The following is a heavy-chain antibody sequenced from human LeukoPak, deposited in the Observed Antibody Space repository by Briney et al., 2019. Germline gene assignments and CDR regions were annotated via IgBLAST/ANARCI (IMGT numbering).Heavy chain of an antibody. CDR3: ASNVYCGGDCYSN. V-gene: IGHV1-46*01. D-gene: IGHD2-21*02. Sequence: ASVKVSCKASGYTFTSYYTHWLRQAPGQGLEWMGLIDPSGGHTNYAQKLQGRVTMTTDTSTSTAYMELRSLRSDDTAVYYCASNVYCGGDCYSNWGQGTLVTVSS. J-gene: IGHJ4*02. CDR2: IDPSGGHT. CDR1: GYTFTSYY.